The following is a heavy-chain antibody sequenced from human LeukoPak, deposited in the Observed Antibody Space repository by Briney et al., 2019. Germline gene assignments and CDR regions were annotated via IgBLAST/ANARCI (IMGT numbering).Heavy chain of an antibody. CDR1: GGPINTDY. D-gene: IGHD2-15*01. Sequence: PSETLSLTCTVSGGPINTDYWSWIRQPAGKGLEWIGRIYTSGSTNYNPSLKSRVTMSVDTSKNQFSLKLSSVTAADTAVYYCARDGLEECGGSCYADYYYYYMDVWGKGTTVTISS. CDR2: IYTSGST. CDR3: ARDGLEECGGSCYADYYYYYMDV. V-gene: IGHV4-4*07. J-gene: IGHJ6*03.